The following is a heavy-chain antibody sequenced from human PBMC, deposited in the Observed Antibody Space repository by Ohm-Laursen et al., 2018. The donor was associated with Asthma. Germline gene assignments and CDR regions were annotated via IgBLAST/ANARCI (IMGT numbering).Heavy chain of an antibody. V-gene: IGHV3-48*01. CDR2: ISSTSTNM. J-gene: IGHJ4*02. D-gene: IGHD1-14*01. CDR1: GFIFSSYS. Sequence: SLRLSCAAAGFIFSSYSMNWVRQAPGRGLEWLSSISSTSTNMFYADSVKGRFTISRDSAKSSLYLQMNNLRAEDTAVYYCARDRTNFDFWGQGTLVTVSS. CDR3: ARDRTNFDF.